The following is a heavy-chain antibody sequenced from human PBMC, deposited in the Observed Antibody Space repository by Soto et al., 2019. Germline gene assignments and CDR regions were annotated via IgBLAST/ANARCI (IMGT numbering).Heavy chain of an antibody. J-gene: IGHJ6*02. CDR3: AKDYRSLWFGELYDYGMDV. V-gene: IGHV3-23*01. CDR2: ISGSGGST. D-gene: IGHD3-10*01. CDR1: GFTFRSYA. Sequence: LIRSCAASGFTFRSYAMRWDRQAPWKGLLWVSAISGSGGSTYYADSEKRRFTISIDISKNTLYLQMNSLRAEDTAVYYCAKDYRSLWFGELYDYGMDVWGQGTTVTVSS.